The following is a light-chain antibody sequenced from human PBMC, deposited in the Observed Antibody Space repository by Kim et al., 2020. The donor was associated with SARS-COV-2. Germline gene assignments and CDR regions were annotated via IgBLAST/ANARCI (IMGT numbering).Light chain of an antibody. CDR2: WAS. J-gene: IGKJ2*01. V-gene: IGKV4-1*01. CDR3: QKYYSSPRT. CDR1: QSIFYSLNNKND. Sequence: RATINCKSSQSIFYSLNNKNDFALYQQKPRQPPQLLIFWASTQESGDPNRFNGSGSGADFTLTITSLQVENVAVYYCQKYYSSPRTFGQGTKMKIK.